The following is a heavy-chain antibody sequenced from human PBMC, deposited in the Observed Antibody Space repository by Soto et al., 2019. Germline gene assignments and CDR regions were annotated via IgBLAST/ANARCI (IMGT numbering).Heavy chain of an antibody. V-gene: IGHV3-30-3*01. J-gene: IGHJ4*02. D-gene: IGHD6-13*01. CDR3: ARSSWYYYFDY. CDR1: GFTFSSYA. CDR2: ISYDGSNK. Sequence: GGSLRLSCAASGFTFSSYAMHWVRQAPGKGLEWVEVISYDGSNKYYVDSVKGRFTISRHNSKNTLYLQMNSLRAEDPAVYYCARSSWYYYFDYWGQGTLVTVSS.